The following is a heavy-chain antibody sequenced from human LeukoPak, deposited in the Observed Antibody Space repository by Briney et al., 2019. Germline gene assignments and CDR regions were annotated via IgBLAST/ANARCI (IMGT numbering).Heavy chain of an antibody. CDR2: IYYSGST. V-gene: IGHV4-59*08. CDR3: ARHSDSSGFYFAY. D-gene: IGHD3-22*01. Sequence: SETLSLTGPVSVGSIISYYWSWFRRPPGKGLEGFGYIYYSGSTTYNPSLKTRVTISVDTSKNQFSLKLSSVTAADTAVYYCARHSDSSGFYFAYWGQGTLVTVSS. J-gene: IGHJ4*02. CDR1: VGSIISYY.